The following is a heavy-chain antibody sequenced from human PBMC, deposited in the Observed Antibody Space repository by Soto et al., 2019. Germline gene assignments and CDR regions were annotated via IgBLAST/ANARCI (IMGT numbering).Heavy chain of an antibody. V-gene: IGHV3-23*01. J-gene: IGHJ5*02. CDR2: ISGSGGST. D-gene: IGHD6-13*01. Sequence: WGSLRLSCAASGFTFSSYAMSWVRQAPGKGLEWVSAISGSGGSTYYADSVKGRFTISRDNSKNTLYLQMNSLRAEDTAVYYCAKDRGSSWYFESDWFDPWGQGTLVTVSS. CDR3: AKDRGSSWYFESDWFDP. CDR1: GFTFSSYA.